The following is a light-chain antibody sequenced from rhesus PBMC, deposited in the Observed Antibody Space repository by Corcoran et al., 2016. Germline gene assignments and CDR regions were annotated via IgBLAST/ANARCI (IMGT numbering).Light chain of an antibody. CDR2: KAS. CDR1: QGISSW. CDR3: QQYNSAPPT. J-gene: IGKJ1*01. Sequence: DIQMTQSPSSLSASVGDRVTITCRASQGISSWLAWYQQKPGKAPKLLIYKASSLQSGVPSRVSGSGAGTDFTLTISSLQPEDFTTYYCQQYNSAPPTFGQGTKVEIK. V-gene: IGKV1-21*01.